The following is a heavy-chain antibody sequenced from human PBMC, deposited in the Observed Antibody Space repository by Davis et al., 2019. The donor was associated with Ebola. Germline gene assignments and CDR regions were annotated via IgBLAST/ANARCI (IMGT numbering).Heavy chain of an antibody. CDR1: GFAFSNYN. J-gene: IGHJ4*02. V-gene: IGHV3-48*01. D-gene: IGHD2-2*01. CDR2: ITTNGWST. CDR3: ARETPISSRSDW. Sequence: PGGSLRLSCTASGFAFSNYNMNWVRQAPGKGLEWVSSITTNGWSTYYADSVKGRFIISRDNAKNSLFLQMPSLRGDDTAVYFCARETPISSRSDWWGQGTLVTVSS.